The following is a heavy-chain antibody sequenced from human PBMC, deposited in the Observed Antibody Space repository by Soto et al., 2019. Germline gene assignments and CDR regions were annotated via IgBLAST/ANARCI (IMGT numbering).Heavy chain of an antibody. D-gene: IGHD1-1*01. CDR3: ARQASDDLDY. J-gene: IGHJ4*02. Sequence: EVQLVESGGGLVQPGGSLRLSGAASGFTFSIYDVNWVRQAPGKGLEWVSYISNSGATVYYADSVKGRFTISRDNAKNSLYLQMYSLRADDTAVYYCARQASDDLDYWGQGTLVTVSS. V-gene: IGHV3-48*03. CDR1: GFTFSIYD. CDR2: ISNSGATV.